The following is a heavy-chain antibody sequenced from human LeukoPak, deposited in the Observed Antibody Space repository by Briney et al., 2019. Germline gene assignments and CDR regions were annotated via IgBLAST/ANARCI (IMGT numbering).Heavy chain of an antibody. D-gene: IGHD1-26*01. CDR1: GGSISSYY. J-gene: IGHJ4*02. CDR2: IYTSGST. Sequence: SETLSLACTVSGGSISSYYWSWIRQPAGKGLEWIGRIYTSGSTNYNPSLKSRVTISVDTPKNQFSLKLSSVTAADTAVYYCARDSSGSYYSRIVDYWGQGTLVTVSS. V-gene: IGHV4-4*07. CDR3: ARDSSGSYYSRIVDY.